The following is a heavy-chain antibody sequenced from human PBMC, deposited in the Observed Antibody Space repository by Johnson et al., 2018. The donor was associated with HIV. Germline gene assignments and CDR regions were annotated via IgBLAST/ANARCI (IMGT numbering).Heavy chain of an antibody. CDR1: GFTFDDYA. V-gene: IGHV3-23*04. CDR3: AREGVGTTCPFDI. D-gene: IGHD1-26*01. Sequence: EVQLVESGGGLVQPGRSLRLSCAASGFTFDDYAMHWVRQAPGKGLEWVSGISGDAGSTYYADSVRGRFTLSRDNSKNILFLQMNSLRAEDTALYYCAREGVGTTCPFDIWGQGTMVTVSS. J-gene: IGHJ3*02. CDR2: ISGDAGST.